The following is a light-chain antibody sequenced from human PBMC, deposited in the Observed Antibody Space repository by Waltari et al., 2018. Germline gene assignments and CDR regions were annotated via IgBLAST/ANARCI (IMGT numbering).Light chain of an antibody. Sequence: DVVMTQSPLSLPVTLGQPASIACWSSQSLVYSDGQTYLNWFQQRPGQSPRRLIYQVSIRDSGVPDRFSGSGSGTDFTLKISRVEAEDVGVYYCMQGTHWPRTFGQGTKVEIK. V-gene: IGKV2-30*01. J-gene: IGKJ1*01. CDR2: QVS. CDR3: MQGTHWPRT. CDR1: QSLVYSDGQTY.